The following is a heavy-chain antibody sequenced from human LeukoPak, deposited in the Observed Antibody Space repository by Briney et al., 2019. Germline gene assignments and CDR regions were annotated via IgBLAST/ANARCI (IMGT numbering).Heavy chain of an antibody. CDR1: GYAFTSVG. V-gene: IGHV1-18*01. CDR3: AGAGSGSGWYFDY. D-gene: IGHD6-19*01. J-gene: IGHJ4*02. CDR2: ISPYNGNT. Sequence: GASVTVSCKASGYAFTSVGITWVRQAPGQGLEWMGWISPYNGNTRYVQKLQGRVTMTTDTSTSTAYMELRSLRFDDTAVYYCAGAGSGSGWYFDYWGQGTLVTVSS.